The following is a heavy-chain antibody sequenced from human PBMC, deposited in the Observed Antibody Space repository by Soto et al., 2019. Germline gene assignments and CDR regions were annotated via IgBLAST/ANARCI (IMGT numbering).Heavy chain of an antibody. CDR3: ARDLIPGIAEAGTASNYYYYYGMDV. Sequence: GGSLRLSCAASGFTFSSYAMHWVRQAPGKGLEWVAVISYDGSNKYYADSVKGRFTISRDNSQNTLYLQMNSLRAEGTAVYYCARDLIPGIAEAGTASNYYYYYGMDVWGQGTTVTVSS. V-gene: IGHV3-30-3*01. J-gene: IGHJ6*02. CDR2: ISYDGSNK. D-gene: IGHD6-13*01. CDR1: GFTFSSYA.